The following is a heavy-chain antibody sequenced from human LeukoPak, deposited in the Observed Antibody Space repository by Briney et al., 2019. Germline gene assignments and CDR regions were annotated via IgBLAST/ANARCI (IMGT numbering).Heavy chain of an antibody. Sequence: GESLRLSCETSGFTAGFTFSTSYMTWVRQAPGMGLEWVAEIGPDGSGPVYVDSVKGRFTISRDNAKNSLYLQMNSLRVEETAVYYCARDFSWRQFDYWGLGTLVTVSS. V-gene: IGHV3-7*01. CDR2: IGPDGSGP. CDR3: ARDFSWRQFDY. J-gene: IGHJ4*02. CDR1: GFTAGFTFSTSY.